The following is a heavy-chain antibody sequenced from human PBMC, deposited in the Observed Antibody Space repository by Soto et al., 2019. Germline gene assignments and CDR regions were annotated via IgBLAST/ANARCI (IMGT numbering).Heavy chain of an antibody. V-gene: IGHV1-18*01. CDR2: ISAHNGNT. CDR3: ARGRYGDY. Sequence: QVNLVQSGAEVKKPGASVKVSCKASGYTFTSYGITWVRQAPGQGLEWMGWISAHNGNTDYAQKIQGRVIVTRDTSTSTAYLSLRSLRSDVTAVYYCARGRYGDYWRQGALVTVSS. J-gene: IGHJ4*02. D-gene: IGHD1-1*01. CDR1: GYTFTSYG.